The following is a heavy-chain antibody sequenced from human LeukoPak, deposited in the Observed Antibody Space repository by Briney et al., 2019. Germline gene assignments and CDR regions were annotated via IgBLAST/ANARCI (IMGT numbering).Heavy chain of an antibody. Sequence: PGGSLRLSCAASGFTFSSYAMSWVCQAPGKGLEWVSPISGSGSSTYYADSVKGRFTISRDNSKNTLYLQMNSLRAEDTAVYYCAKGVAVASPYYFDYWGQGTLVSVSS. CDR1: GFTFSSYA. CDR2: ISGSGSST. J-gene: IGHJ4*02. CDR3: AKGVAVASPYYFDY. D-gene: IGHD6-19*01. V-gene: IGHV3-23*01.